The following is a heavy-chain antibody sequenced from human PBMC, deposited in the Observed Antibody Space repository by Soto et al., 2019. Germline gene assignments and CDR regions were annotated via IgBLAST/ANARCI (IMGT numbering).Heavy chain of an antibody. V-gene: IGHV5-51*01. J-gene: IGHJ6*02. Sequence: GESLKISCKGSGYSFTSYWIGWGRQMPGKGLEWMGIIYPGYYDTRYSPSFQGQVTISADQSISTAYLQWSSLKASEPAMYYCTIFGVVNPSPGGMDVWGQGTTVIASS. CDR2: IYPGYYDT. CDR1: GYSFTSYW. CDR3: TIFGVVNPSPGGMDV. D-gene: IGHD3-3*01.